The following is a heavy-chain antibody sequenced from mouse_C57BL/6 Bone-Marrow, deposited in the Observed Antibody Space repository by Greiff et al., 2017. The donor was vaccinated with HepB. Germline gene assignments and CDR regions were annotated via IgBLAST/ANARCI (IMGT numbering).Heavy chain of an antibody. CDR2: INPNNGGT. V-gene: IGHV1-26*01. CDR1: GYTFTDYY. CDR3: ARERAYYYGSSSYFDV. Sequence: EVQLQQSGPELVKPGASVKISCKASGYTFTDYYMNWVKQSHGKSLEWIGDINPNNGGTSYNQKFKGKATLTVDKSSSTAYMQLSSLTSEDSAVYYCARERAYYYGSSSYFDVWGTGTTVTVSS. D-gene: IGHD1-1*01. J-gene: IGHJ1*03.